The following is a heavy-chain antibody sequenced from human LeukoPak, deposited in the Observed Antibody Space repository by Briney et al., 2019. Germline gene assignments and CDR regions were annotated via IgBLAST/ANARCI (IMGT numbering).Heavy chain of an antibody. J-gene: IGHJ3*02. Sequence: GGSLRLSCTASGFTFRDYYMTWIRQAPGKELEWVSYITNSGSRTYNAASVTGRFTISRDNAKNSLYLQMDSLRAEDTAVYYCARAFNDGFDIWGQGTVVTVSS. CDR2: ITNSGSRT. CDR1: GFTFRDYY. V-gene: IGHV3-11*04. CDR3: ARAFNDGFDI.